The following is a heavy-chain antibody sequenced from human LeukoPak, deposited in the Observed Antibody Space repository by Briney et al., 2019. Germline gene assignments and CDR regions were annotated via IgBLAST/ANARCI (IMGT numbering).Heavy chain of an antibody. CDR3: AKELGLYFNGMDV. Sequence: QTGGSLRLSCAASGFTFSSYAMSWVRQAPGKGLEWVSGITTIGDSTYYADSVKGRFTISRDSPKNTLYLQMNSLRAADTAVYYCAKELGLYFNGMDVWGQGTTVTVSS. CDR2: ITTIGDST. J-gene: IGHJ6*02. CDR1: GFTFSSYA. V-gene: IGHV3-23*01.